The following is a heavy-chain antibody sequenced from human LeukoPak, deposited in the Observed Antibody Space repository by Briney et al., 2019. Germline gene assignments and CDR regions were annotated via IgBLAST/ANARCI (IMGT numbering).Heavy chain of an antibody. D-gene: IGHD1-26*01. CDR3: ARNSGSNRPVDC. J-gene: IGHJ4*02. CDR1: GFTFSSYG. CDR2: INTDGSTT. Sequence: GGSLRLSCAASGFTFSSYGMHWVRQAPGKGLVWISGINTDGSTTSYADSVKGRFTISRDNANNTLYLQMNSLRAEDTAVYYCARNSGSNRPVDCWGQGTLVAVSS. V-gene: IGHV3-74*01.